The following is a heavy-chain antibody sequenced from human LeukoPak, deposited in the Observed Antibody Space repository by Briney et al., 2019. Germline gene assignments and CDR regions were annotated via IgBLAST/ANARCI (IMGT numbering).Heavy chain of an antibody. V-gene: IGHV3-53*01. Sequence: GGSLRLSCAASGFTVSSKYMTWVRQAPGKGLEWVSILHSGGKAYYADSVKGRFTISRDSSKNTLYLQMNGLRAEDTAVYYCVRVVGGDYGGYFDYWARDPWSPSPQ. CDR3: VRVVGGDYGGYFDY. CDR1: GFTVSSKY. J-gene: IGHJ4*02. D-gene: IGHD4-17*01. CDR2: LHSGGKA.